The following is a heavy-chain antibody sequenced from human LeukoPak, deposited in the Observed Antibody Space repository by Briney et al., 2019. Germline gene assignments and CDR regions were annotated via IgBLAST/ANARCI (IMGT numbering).Heavy chain of an antibody. CDR1: GFTFSSYS. Sequence: GGSLRLSCAASGFTFSSYSMNWVRQAPGKGLEWVSSISSGSSYIYYADSVKGRFTISRDNAKNSLYLQMNSLRAEDTAVYYCARKIAVAGLDYWGQGTLVTVSS. CDR2: ISSGSSYI. CDR3: ARKIAVAGLDY. D-gene: IGHD6-19*01. V-gene: IGHV3-21*01. J-gene: IGHJ4*02.